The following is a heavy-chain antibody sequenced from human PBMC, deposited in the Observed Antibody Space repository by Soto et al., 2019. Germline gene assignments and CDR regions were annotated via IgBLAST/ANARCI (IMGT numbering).Heavy chain of an antibody. D-gene: IGHD7-27*01. J-gene: IGHJ3*02. CDR3: ARDLSGDLLFFAFDI. CDR1: GYTFTSYG. V-gene: IGHV1-18*01. CDR2: ISAYNGNT. Sequence: ASVKVSCKASGYTFTSYGISWVRQAPGQGLEWMGWISAYNGNTNYAQKLQGRVTMTTDTSTSTAYMELRSLRSDDTAVYYCARDLSGDLLFFAFDIWGQGTMVTVSS.